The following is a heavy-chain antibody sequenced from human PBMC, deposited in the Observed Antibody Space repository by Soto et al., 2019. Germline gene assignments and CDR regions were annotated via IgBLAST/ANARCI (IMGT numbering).Heavy chain of an antibody. CDR1: GITFTNYW. CDR2: VDSDGRGT. CDR3: GTVFEH. Sequence: EVQLVESGGGSVQPGGSLRLSCVASGITFTNYWMHWVRQVPGKGLVWVARVDSDGRGTSYADFVKGRFTISRDNAKNTLYLHMNSLRVEDTAMYYCGTVFEHWGQGIPVTVSS. J-gene: IGHJ4*02. V-gene: IGHV3-74*01.